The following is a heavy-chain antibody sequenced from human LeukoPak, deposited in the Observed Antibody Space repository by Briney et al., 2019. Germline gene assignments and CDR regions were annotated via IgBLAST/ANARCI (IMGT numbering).Heavy chain of an antibody. V-gene: IGHV3-9*01. CDR1: GFTFDDYA. J-gene: IGHJ6*02. CDR2: ISWNSGSI. D-gene: IGHD4-17*01. Sequence: GGSLRLSCAASGFTFDDYAMHWVRQAPGKGLEWVSGISWNSGSIGYADSVKGRFTISRDNAKNSLYLQMNSLRAEDTALYYCAKDTVTVTRENYYYGMDVWGQGTTVTVSS. CDR3: AKDTVTVTRENYYYGMDV.